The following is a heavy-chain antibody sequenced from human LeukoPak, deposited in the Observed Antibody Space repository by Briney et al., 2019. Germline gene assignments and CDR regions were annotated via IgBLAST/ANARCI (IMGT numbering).Heavy chain of an antibody. CDR1: GFTFSSYA. CDR3: AKTYYDFWSGYSYYFDY. D-gene: IGHD3-3*01. J-gene: IGHJ4*02. V-gene: IGHV3-23*01. CDR2: ISGSGGST. Sequence: TGGSLRLSCAASGFTFSSYAMSWVRQAPGKGLEWVSAISGSGGSTYYADSVKGRFTISRDSSKNTLYLQMNGLRADDTAVYYCAKTYYDFWSGYSYYFDYWGQGTLVTVSS.